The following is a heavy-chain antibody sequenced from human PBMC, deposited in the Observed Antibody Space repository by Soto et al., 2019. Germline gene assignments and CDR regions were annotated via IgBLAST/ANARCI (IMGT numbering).Heavy chain of an antibody. J-gene: IGHJ3*02. Sequence: GGSLRLSWAASGFTFSSYGMHWVRQAPGKGLEWVAVISYDGSNKYYADSVKGRFTISRDNSKNTLYLQMNSLRAEDTAVYYCAKSRAKWLVDAFDIWGQGTMVTVSS. V-gene: IGHV3-30*18. CDR1: GFTFSSYG. CDR3: AKSRAKWLVDAFDI. D-gene: IGHD6-19*01. CDR2: ISYDGSNK.